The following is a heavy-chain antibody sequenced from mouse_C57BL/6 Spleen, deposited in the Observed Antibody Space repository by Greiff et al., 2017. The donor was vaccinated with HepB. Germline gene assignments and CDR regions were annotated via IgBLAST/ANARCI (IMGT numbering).Heavy chain of an antibody. CDR2: INPSNGGT. V-gene: IGHV1-53*01. D-gene: IGHD2-4*01. CDR3: ARRIYYDYGVDY. J-gene: IGHJ2*01. Sequence: QVHVKQSGTELVKPGASVKLSCKASGYTFTSYWMHWVKQRPGQGLEWIGNINPSNGGTNYNEKFKSKATLTVDKSSSTAYMQLSSLTSEDSAVYYCARRIYYDYGVDYWGQGTTLTVSS. CDR1: GYTFTSYW.